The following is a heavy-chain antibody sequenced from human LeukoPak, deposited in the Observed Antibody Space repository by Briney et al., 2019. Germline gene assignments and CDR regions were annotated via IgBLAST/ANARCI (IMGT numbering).Heavy chain of an antibody. CDR3: AKDLAADSSSDFDY. J-gene: IGHJ4*02. Sequence: GGSLRLSCAASGFTFSSYGMHWVRQAPGKGLEWVAFIRYDGSNKYYADSVKGRFTISRVNSKNTLYLQMNSLRAEDTAVYYCAKDLAADSSSDFDYWGQGTLVTVSS. CDR1: GFTFSSYG. D-gene: IGHD6-13*01. V-gene: IGHV3-30*02. CDR2: IRYDGSNK.